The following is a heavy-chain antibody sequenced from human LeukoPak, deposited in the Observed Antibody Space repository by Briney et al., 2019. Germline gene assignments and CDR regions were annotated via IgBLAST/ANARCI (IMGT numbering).Heavy chain of an antibody. CDR3: AKEDGSGWFWGYFDY. CDR2: IRYDGSNK. V-gene: IGHV3-30*02. CDR1: GFTFSSYG. Sequence: GGSLRLSCAASGFTFSSYGMHWVRQAPGKGLEWVAFIRYDGSNKYYADSVKGRFTISRDNSKNTLYLQMNSLRAEDTAVYYCAKEDGSGWFWGYFDYWGQGTLVTVSS. J-gene: IGHJ4*02. D-gene: IGHD6-19*01.